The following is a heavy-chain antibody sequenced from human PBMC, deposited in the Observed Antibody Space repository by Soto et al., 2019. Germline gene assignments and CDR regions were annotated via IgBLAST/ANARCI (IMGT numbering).Heavy chain of an antibody. V-gene: IGHV3-48*02. J-gene: IGHJ4*02. CDR1: GFTFSSFS. Sequence: HPGGSLRLSCAASGFTFSSFSMNWVRQAPGGGLEWLSYISSASSVTYYADSVKGRFNISRDNAKNSLYLQMDSLRDEDTAVYYCAREEGSTWSFDYWGQGTLITVSS. CDR2: ISSASSVT. D-gene: IGHD2-8*02. CDR3: AREEGSTWSFDY.